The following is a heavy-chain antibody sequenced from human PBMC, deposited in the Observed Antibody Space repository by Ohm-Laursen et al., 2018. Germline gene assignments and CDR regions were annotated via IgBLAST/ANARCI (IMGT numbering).Heavy chain of an antibody. Sequence: SLRLSCSASGLTFDDHYMDWVRQAPGKGLELVARSRDKANSYTTAYVASVKGRFSISRDDSENSLYLQMNSLKTEDTAVYYCARTRNFQPYDVWGQGTMVIVSS. CDR1: GLTFDDHY. V-gene: IGHV3-72*01. CDR2: SRDKANSYTT. D-gene: IGHD2/OR15-2a*01. CDR3: ARTRNFQPYDV. J-gene: IGHJ3*01.